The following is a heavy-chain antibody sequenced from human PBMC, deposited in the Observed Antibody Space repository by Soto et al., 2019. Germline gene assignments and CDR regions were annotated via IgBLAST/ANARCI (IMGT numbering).Heavy chain of an antibody. V-gene: IGHV3-23*01. CDR2: ISGGAEGA. CDR3: ARDLWWYLH. D-gene: IGHD2-15*01. J-gene: IGHJ4*02. CDR1: GFTFSSHA. Sequence: EVQLLESGGGLVQPGGALRLSCAASGFTFSSHAMSWVRQAPGKGLESLSSISGGAEGAYYADSVKGRFTISIDNSKNTLYLQMISLRAEETALYYCARDLWWYLHWGQGTLVTVSS.